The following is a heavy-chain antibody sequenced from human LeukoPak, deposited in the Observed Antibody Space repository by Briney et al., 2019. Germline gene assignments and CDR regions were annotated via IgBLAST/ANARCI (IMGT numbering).Heavy chain of an antibody. V-gene: IGHV1-69*13. CDR3: ARAMDIVVVPAASYDY. D-gene: IGHD2-2*03. CDR2: IIPIFGTA. Sequence: SVKVSCKASGGTFSSYAISWVRQVPGQGLEWMGGIIPIFGTANYAQKFQGRVTITADESTSTAYMELSSLRSEDTAVYYCARAMDIVVVPAASYDYWGQGTLVTVSS. CDR1: GGTFSSYA. J-gene: IGHJ4*02.